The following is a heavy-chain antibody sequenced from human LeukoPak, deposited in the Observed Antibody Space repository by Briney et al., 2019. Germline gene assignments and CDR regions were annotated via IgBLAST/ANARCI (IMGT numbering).Heavy chain of an antibody. J-gene: IGHJ6*02. CDR2: ISGSGGST. V-gene: IGHV3-23*01. D-gene: IGHD6-13*01. CDR3: AKDGGQSSSYSSSWFNYYYGMDV. Sequence: PGGSLRLSCAASGFTFSSYAMSWVRQAPGKGLEWVSAISGSGGSTYYADSVKGRFTISRDNSKNTLYLQMNSLRAEDTDVYYCAKDGGQSSSYSSSWFNYYYGMDVWGQGTTVTVSS. CDR1: GFTFSSYA.